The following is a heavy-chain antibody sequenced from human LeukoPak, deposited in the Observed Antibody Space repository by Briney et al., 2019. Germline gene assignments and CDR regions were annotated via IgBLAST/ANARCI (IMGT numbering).Heavy chain of an antibody. CDR3: ARGVREMAQYYFDY. V-gene: IGHV1-69*06. D-gene: IGHD5-24*01. J-gene: IGHJ4*02. Sequence: ASVKVSCKAAGGTFSSYAISWGRQAPGQGLEWMGGIIPIFGTGDYAQKVQGRGTITADKSKSRAYMDLSRLRPEDTVVYYCARGVREMAQYYFDYWGQGTLVTVSS. CDR2: IIPIFGTG. CDR1: GGTFSSYA.